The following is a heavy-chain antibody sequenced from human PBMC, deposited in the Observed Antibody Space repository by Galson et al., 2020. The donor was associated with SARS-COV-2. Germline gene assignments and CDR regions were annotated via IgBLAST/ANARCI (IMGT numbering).Heavy chain of an antibody. J-gene: IGHJ3*02. Sequence: QASETLSLTCAASGFTFSSYAMHWVRQAPGKGLEWVAVISYDGSNKYYADSVKGRFTISRDNSKNTLYLQMNSLRAEDTAVYYCARGDIAAAVTDAFDIWGQGTMVTVST. V-gene: IGHV3-30*04. CDR2: ISYDGSNK. CDR1: GFTFSSYA. D-gene: IGHD6-13*01. CDR3: ARGDIAAAVTDAFDI.